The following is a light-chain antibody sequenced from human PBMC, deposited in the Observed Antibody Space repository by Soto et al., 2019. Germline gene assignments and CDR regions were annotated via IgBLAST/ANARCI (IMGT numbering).Light chain of an antibody. CDR2: DAS. CDR3: QQYDNLPLFT. J-gene: IGKJ3*01. Sequence: GDRVTITCQASQDISNYLNWYQHKPGKAPKLLIYDASNLEIGVPSRFSGSGSGTDFTFTISSLQPEDIATNYCQQYDNLPLFTFGPGTKVDIK. CDR1: QDISNY. V-gene: IGKV1-33*01.